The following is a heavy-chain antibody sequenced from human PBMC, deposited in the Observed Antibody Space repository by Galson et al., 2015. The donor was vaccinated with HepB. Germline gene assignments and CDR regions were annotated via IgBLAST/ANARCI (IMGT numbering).Heavy chain of an antibody. Sequence: SLRLSCATSGFTFDDFAMHWVRHAPGKGLEWVSSISWDSGNIAFADSVRGRFTVSRDNAKKPLYLQMNSLRAEDTALYYCATGMVKYFHYGMDVWGQGTTVTVSS. V-gene: IGHV3-9*01. CDR2: ISWDSGNI. D-gene: IGHD3-22*01. CDR1: GFTFDDFA. J-gene: IGHJ6*02. CDR3: ATGMVKYFHYGMDV.